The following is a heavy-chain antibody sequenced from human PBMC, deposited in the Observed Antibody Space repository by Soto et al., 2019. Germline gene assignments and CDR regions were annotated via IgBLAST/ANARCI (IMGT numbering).Heavy chain of an antibody. J-gene: IGHJ6*02. Sequence: TGGSLRLSCAASGFTFDTYWMNWVRQAPGKGPEWLSGINSDGTISSYADSVKGRFTISRDNARNTLSLQMNSLRADDTAVYYCARLSGDHSAFFSYGMDARGQGTTVTVSS. CDR3: ARLSGDHSAFFSYGMDA. CDR1: GFTFDTYW. D-gene: IGHD2-21*01. CDR2: INSDGTIS. V-gene: IGHV3-74*01.